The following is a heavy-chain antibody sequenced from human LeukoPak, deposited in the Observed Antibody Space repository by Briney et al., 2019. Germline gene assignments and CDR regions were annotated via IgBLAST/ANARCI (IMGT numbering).Heavy chain of an antibody. V-gene: IGHV4-39*01. Sequence: SETLSLTCTVSGGSISCSSYYWDWIRQPPGKGLEWIGSIYYSGSTYYNPSLKSRVTISVDTSKNQFSLKLSSVTAADTAVYYCARRWGPPRTTNYYMDVWGKGTTVTVSS. D-gene: IGHD7-27*01. J-gene: IGHJ6*03. CDR1: GGSISCSSYY. CDR2: IYYSGST. CDR3: ARRWGPPRTTNYYMDV.